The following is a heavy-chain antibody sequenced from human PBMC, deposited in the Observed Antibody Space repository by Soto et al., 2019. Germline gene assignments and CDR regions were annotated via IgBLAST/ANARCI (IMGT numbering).Heavy chain of an antibody. D-gene: IGHD4-17*01. V-gene: IGHV3-23*01. CDR3: AKEPDYYGDYVFAGKYYFDY. CDR2: ISGSGGST. J-gene: IGHJ4*02. CDR1: GFTFSSYA. Sequence: GGSLRLSCAASGFTFSSYAMSWVRQAPGKGLEWVSAISGSGGSTYYADSVKGRFTISRDNSKNTLYLQMNSLRAEDTAVYYCAKEPDYYGDYVFAGKYYFDYWGQGTLVTVSS.